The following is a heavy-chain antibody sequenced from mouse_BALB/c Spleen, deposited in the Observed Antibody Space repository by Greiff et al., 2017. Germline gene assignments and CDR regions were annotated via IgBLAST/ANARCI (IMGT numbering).Heavy chain of an antibody. CDR3: ARGGYDEGVFAS. D-gene: IGHD2-2*01. Sequence: EVQLQESGGGLVQPGGSRKLSCAASGFTFSSFGMHWVRQAPEKGLAWVAYISSGSSTIYYADTVKGRFTISRDNPKKTLFLQMTSLRSEDTAMYYCARGGYDEGVFASWGQGALVSVAA. V-gene: IGHV5-17*02. CDR1: GFTFSSFG. J-gene: IGHJ3*01. CDR2: ISSGSSTI.